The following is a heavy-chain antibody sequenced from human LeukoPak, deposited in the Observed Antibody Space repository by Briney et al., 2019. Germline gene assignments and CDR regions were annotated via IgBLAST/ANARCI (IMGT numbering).Heavy chain of an antibody. D-gene: IGHD2-15*01. CDR1: GFTFDDYA. CDR3: ARTYCSGGSCYYYFDS. CDR2: ISWNSGSI. Sequence: GGSLRLSCAASGFTFDDYAMHWVRQAPGKGLEWVSGISWNSGSIGYADSVKGRFTISRDNAKNSLYLQMNSLRAEDTAVYYCARTYCSGGSCYYYFDSWGQGTLVTVSS. J-gene: IGHJ4*02. V-gene: IGHV3-9*01.